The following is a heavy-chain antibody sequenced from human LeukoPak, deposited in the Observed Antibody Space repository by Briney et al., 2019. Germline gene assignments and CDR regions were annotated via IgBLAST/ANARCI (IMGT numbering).Heavy chain of an antibody. CDR1: GFTFSSYG. CDR3: AIGLARGYCSSTSCYNGGY. J-gene: IGHJ4*02. Sequence: GGSLRLSCAASGFTFSSYGMHWVRQTPGKGLEWVAFIRYDGSNKYYADSVKGRFTISRDNSKNTLYLQMNSLRAEDTAVYYCAIGLARGYCSSTSCYNGGYWGQGTLVTVSS. V-gene: IGHV3-30*02. D-gene: IGHD2-2*02. CDR2: IRYDGSNK.